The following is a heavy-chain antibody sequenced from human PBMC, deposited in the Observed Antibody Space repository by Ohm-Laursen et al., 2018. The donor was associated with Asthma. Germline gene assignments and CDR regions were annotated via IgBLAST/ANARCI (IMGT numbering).Heavy chain of an antibody. CDR3: ARGGEYYYYGMDV. J-gene: IGHJ6*02. D-gene: IGHD3-16*01. Sequence: SLRLSCSASGFTFSSYGMHWVRQAPGKGLEWVAVISYDGSNKYYADSVKGRFTISRDNSKNTLYLQMNSLRAEDTAVYYCARGGEYYYYGMDVWGQGTTVTVSS. CDR2: ISYDGSNK. V-gene: IGHV3-30*03. CDR1: GFTFSSYG.